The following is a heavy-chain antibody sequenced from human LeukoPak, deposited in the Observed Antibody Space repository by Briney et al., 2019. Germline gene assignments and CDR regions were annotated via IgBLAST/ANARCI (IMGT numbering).Heavy chain of an antibody. D-gene: IGHD3-10*01. Sequence: SGXXXSSSXXXXXXXRXPXXXGLXWXGSIYYSGSTYYNPSLKSRVTISVDTSKNQFSLKLSSVTAADTAVYYCARGVVRGVTPEFDYWGQGTLVTVSS. CDR1: GXXXSSSXXX. J-gene: IGHJ4*02. CDR3: ARGVVRGVTPEFDY. CDR2: IYYSGST. V-gene: IGHV4-39*07.